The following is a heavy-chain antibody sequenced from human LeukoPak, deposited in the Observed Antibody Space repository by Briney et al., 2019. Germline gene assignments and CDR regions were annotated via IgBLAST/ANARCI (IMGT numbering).Heavy chain of an antibody. CDR1: AYTFTSYD. V-gene: IGHV1-8*01. D-gene: IGHD5-18*01. CDR3: ARGRLTRRGYPRFDP. Sequence: GASVKVSCKASAYTFTSYDINWVRQATGQGLEWMGWMNPNSGNTGYAQKFQGRVTMTRNTSISTAYMELSSLRSEDTAVYYCARGRLTRRGYPRFDPWGQGTLVTVSS. CDR2: MNPNSGNT. J-gene: IGHJ5*02.